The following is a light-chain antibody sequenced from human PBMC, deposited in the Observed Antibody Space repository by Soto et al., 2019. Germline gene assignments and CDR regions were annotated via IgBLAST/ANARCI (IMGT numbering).Light chain of an antibody. Sequence: QSVLTQPPSVSGAPGQRVTISCTGSSSNIGASYDVHWYQQFPGTAPKFLIYGNSNRPSGVPDRFSGSKSGTSASLAITGLQAEDEADYYCQSYDSSLRDYVFGTGTKVTVL. CDR1: SSNIGASYD. CDR2: GNS. V-gene: IGLV1-40*01. J-gene: IGLJ1*01. CDR3: QSYDSSLRDYV.